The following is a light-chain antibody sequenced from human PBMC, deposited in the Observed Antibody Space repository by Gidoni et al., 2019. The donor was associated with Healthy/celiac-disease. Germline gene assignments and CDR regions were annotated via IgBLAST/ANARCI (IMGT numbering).Light chain of an antibody. CDR1: QSVSSNY. J-gene: IGKJ1*01. CDR3: QQYGSSSTWA. V-gene: IGKV3D-20*01. Sequence: EIVFTQSPATLSLSPGERATLSCGASQSVSSNYVAWYQQKPGLAPRLLFYDAFRRVTGIPDRFSASGSGTDFTLTISRLEPEDFAVYYCQQYGSSSTWAFGQGTKVEI. CDR2: DAF.